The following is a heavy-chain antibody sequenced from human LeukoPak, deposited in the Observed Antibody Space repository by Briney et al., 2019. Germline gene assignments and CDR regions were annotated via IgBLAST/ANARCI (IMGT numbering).Heavy chain of an antibody. CDR1: GFTFSNYA. D-gene: IGHD6-6*01. CDR2: SSGSGDST. V-gene: IGHV3-23*01. Sequence: GGSLRLSCAASGFTFSNYAMNWVRQAPGKGLEWVSSSSGSGDSTFYADSVKGRFTISRDNSKNTLYLQMNSLRAEDTAVYYCAKDLKGIAARAFDYWGQGTLVTVSS. J-gene: IGHJ4*02. CDR3: AKDLKGIAARAFDY.